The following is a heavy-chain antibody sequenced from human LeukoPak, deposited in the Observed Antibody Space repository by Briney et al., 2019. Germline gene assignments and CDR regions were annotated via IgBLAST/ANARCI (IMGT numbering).Heavy chain of an antibody. CDR2: MYTSGST. Sequence: SETLSLTCTVSGGSISNYFWTWIRQPAGKGLEWIGRMYTSGSTNYNPSLMSRVTMSVDTSKNQFSLKLSSVTAADTAVYYCARGRGNLRGDAFDIWGQGTMVTVSS. D-gene: IGHD1-26*01. CDR1: GGSISNYF. CDR3: ARGRGNLRGDAFDI. J-gene: IGHJ3*02. V-gene: IGHV4-4*07.